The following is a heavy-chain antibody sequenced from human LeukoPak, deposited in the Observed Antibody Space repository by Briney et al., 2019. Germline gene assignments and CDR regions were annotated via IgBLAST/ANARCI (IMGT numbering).Heavy chain of an antibody. CDR1: GFTFSDYY. J-gene: IGHJ4*02. D-gene: IGHD3-3*01. CDR2: ISSSGSTI. CDR3: ARDPDDYYDFWRGYPDY. V-gene: IGHV3-11*04. Sequence: PGGSLRLSCAASGFTFSDYYMSWIRQAPGKGLEWVSYISSSGSTIYYADSVKGRFTISRDNAKNSLYLQMNSLRGEDTAVYYCARDPDDYYDFWRGYPDYWGQGTLVTVSS.